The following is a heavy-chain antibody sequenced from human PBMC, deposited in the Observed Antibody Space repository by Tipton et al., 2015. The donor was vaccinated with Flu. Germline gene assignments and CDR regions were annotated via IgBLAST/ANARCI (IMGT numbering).Heavy chain of an antibody. Sequence: TLSLTCTVSGGSISSGNNYWGWIRQPAGKGLEWIAYIYYSGSTNYNPSLKSRVTISVDMSKNQFSLKLNSVTAADTAVYYCARSPGYYFDYWGQGTLVTVSS. CDR1: GGSISSGNNY. CDR2: IYYSGST. CDR3: ARSPGYYFDY. J-gene: IGHJ4*02. V-gene: IGHV4-61*10.